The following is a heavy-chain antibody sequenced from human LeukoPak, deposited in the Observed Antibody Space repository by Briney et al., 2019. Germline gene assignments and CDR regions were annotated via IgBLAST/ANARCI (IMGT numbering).Heavy chain of an antibody. CDR3: AREGYYGSGSPPSLYFDY. D-gene: IGHD3-10*01. CDR2: ITNDGSST. J-gene: IGHJ4*02. V-gene: IGHV3-74*01. CDR1: GLTFSSHW. Sequence: GGSLRLSCAASGLTFSSHWMHWVRQAPGKGLVWVSRITNDGSSTTYADSVKGRFTISRDNSRSTLYLQMNSRRPEDTAIYYCAREGYYGSGSPPSLYFDYWGQGTLVTVSS.